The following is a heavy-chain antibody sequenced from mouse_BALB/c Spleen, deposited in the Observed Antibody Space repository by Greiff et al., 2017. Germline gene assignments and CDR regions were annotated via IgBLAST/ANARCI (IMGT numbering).Heavy chain of an antibody. V-gene: IGHV2-2*02. CDR3: ARNHYYGSSYGYYFDY. J-gene: IGHJ2*01. CDR1: GFSLTSYG. D-gene: IGHD1-1*01. Sequence: VKLQESGPGLVQPSQSLSITCTVSGFSLTSYGVHWVRQSPGKGLEWLGVIWSGGSTDYNAAFISRLSISKDNSKSQVFFKMNSLQANDTAIYYCARNHYYGSSYGYYFDYWGQGTTLTVSS. CDR2: IWSGGST.